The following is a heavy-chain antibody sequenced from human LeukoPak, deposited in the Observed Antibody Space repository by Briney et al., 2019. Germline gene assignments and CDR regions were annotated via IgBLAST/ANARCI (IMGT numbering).Heavy chain of an antibody. CDR3: ARDATINVDTAMAFDY. CDR2: ISYDGSNK. Sequence: GGSLRLSCAASGFTFSSYAMHWVRQAPGKGLECVAVISYDGSNKYCADSVKDRFTISRDNSKNTLYLQMNSLRAEDTAVYYCARDATINVDTAMAFDYWGQGTLVTVSS. D-gene: IGHD5-18*01. CDR1: GFTFSSYA. J-gene: IGHJ4*02. V-gene: IGHV3-30-3*01.